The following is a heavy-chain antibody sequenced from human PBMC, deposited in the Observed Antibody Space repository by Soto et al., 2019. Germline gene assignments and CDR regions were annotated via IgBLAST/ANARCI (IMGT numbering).Heavy chain of an antibody. CDR1: GYTFTDYA. V-gene: IGHV1-3*04. J-gene: IGHJ4*02. CDR3: AREWLHSREYNYACAY. Sequence: QVQLVQSGAEVKKPGASVKVSCKASGYTFTDYAMHWVRQAPGQRLEWMAWINTANGDTGYSQKFQGRMTITRDTSASTLYMELSSLASEDTAVYYCAREWLHSREYNYACAYWGQGTLVTVSS. D-gene: IGHD5-12*01. CDR2: INTANGDT.